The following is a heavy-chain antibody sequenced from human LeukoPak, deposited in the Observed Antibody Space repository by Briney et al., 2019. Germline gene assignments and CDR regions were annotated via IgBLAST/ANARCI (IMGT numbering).Heavy chain of an antibody. V-gene: IGHV1-2*02. D-gene: IGHD1-26*01. Sequence: ASVKVSCKASGYTFTGYYMHWVRQAPGQGLEWMGWINPNSGGTYSVQNFQGRVTMIRDTSITTAYMELSRLKSDDTAVYYCARGGYSGTEKPNDYWGQGTLVTVSS. CDR3: ARGGYSGTEKPNDY. CDR2: INPNSGGT. J-gene: IGHJ4*02. CDR1: GYTFTGYY.